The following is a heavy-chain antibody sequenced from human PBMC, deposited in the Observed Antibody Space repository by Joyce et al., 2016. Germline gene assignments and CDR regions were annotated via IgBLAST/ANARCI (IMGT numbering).Heavy chain of an antibody. D-gene: IGHD3-10*01. CDR2: INTGNGDT. Sequence: QVQLVQSGAELKKPGASMKLSCKASGYTFTSYFLHWVRQAPGQGLEWMGIINTGNGDTNYAQRLHGRVTMTRETSTSTVYMQLSSLRFEDTAVYYCAREYSGGHFDYWGLGTLVTVSS. J-gene: IGHJ4*02. CDR3: AREYSGGHFDY. CDR1: GYTFTSYF. V-gene: IGHV1-46*01.